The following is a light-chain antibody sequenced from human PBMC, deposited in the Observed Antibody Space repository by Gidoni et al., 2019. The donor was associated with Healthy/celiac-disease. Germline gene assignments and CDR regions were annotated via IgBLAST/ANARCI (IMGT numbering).Light chain of an antibody. CDR3: QQYYSTPVT. V-gene: IGKV4-1*01. J-gene: IGKJ5*01. CDR2: WAS. Sequence: SVMTQSPDSLAVSLGERATSNCKSSQSVLYSSNNKNYLAWYQQKPGQPPKLLIYWASTRESGVPDRFSGSGSGTDFTLTISSLQAEDVAVYYCQQYYSTPVTFGQGTRLEIK. CDR1: QSVLYSSNNKNY.